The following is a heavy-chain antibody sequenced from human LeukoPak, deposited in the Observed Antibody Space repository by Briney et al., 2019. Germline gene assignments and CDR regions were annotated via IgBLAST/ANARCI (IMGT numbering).Heavy chain of an antibody. CDR2: IHYSGST. V-gene: IGHV4-59*11. J-gene: IGHJ4*02. Sequence: PSETLSLTCTVSGGSISGHYWTWIRQPPGKGLEWIGQIHYSGSTNYNPSLTSRVTISVDTSKNQFSLKLTYVTAADTAVYYCARDPSGYDYYFDYWGQGSLVTVSS. CDR3: ARDPSGYDYYFDY. D-gene: IGHD5-12*01. CDR1: GGSISGHY.